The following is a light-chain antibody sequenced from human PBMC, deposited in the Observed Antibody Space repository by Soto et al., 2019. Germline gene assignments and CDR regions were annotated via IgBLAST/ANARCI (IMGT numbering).Light chain of an antibody. CDR2: GAS. Sequence: EVVMTQSPATLSVSPGERATLSCRASQSVSSKLACYQQKPGQAPRLLIYGASNRATGIPDRFSGSGSGTDFTLTISRLEPEDFAVYYCQQYGSSPITFGQGTRLEIK. CDR1: QSVSSK. CDR3: QQYGSSPIT. V-gene: IGKV3-20*01. J-gene: IGKJ5*01.